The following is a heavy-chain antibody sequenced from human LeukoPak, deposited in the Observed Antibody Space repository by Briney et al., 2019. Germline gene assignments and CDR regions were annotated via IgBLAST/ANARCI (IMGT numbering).Heavy chain of an antibody. Sequence: GGSLRLSCAASGFTFSSYGMHWVRQAPGKGLEWVAVIWYDGSKKYYADSVKGRFTISRDNSKNTLYLQMNSLRAEDTAVYYCARDQVYTSLSAFGIWGQGTKVTVSS. CDR3: ARDQVYTSLSAFGI. V-gene: IGHV3-33*01. CDR2: IWYDGSKK. CDR1: GFTFSSYG. J-gene: IGHJ3*02. D-gene: IGHD3-16*01.